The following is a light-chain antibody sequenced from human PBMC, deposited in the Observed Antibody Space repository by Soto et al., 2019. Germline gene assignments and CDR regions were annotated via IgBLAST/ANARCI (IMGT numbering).Light chain of an antibody. Sequence: QSALTQPASVSGSPGQSITFSCTGTSSDIGAYNFVSWYQQRPGKAPKLMIFDVSVRPSGVSNRFSGSKSGNTASLTISGLHTEDEADYYCSSYARGNTPCLVFGGGTKLTVL. CDR2: DVS. V-gene: IGLV2-14*03. CDR1: SSDIGAYNF. J-gene: IGLJ2*01. CDR3: SSYARGNTPCLV.